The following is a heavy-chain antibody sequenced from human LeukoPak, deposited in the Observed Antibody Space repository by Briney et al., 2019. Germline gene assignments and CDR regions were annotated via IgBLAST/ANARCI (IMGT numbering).Heavy chain of an antibody. CDR3: ARVLYLGDYYYYMDV. CDR1: GGSISSYY. CDR2: IYTSGTT. J-gene: IGHJ6*03. D-gene: IGHD3-16*01. Sequence: PSETLSLTCTVSGGSISSYYWSWIRQPAGKGLELIGRIYTSGTTNYNPSLKSRVTMSVDTSKNQFSLKLSSVTAADTAVYYCARVLYLGDYYYYMDVWGKGTTVTVSS. V-gene: IGHV4-4*07.